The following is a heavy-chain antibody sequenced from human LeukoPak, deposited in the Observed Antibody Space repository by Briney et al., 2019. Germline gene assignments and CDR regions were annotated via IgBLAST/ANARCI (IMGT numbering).Heavy chain of an antibody. CDR2: TYYRSKWYN. J-gene: IGHJ5*02. D-gene: IGHD6-19*01. CDR3: ARVAVSGTDWFDP. V-gene: IGHV6-1*01. Sequence: SQTLSLTCAISGDSVSSNSAAWSWIRQSPSRGLEWLGRTYYRSKWYNDYAVSVKSRITINPDTSKNQFSLQLKSVTPEDTAVYYCARVAVSGTDWFDPWGQGTLVTVSS. CDR1: GDSVSSNSAA.